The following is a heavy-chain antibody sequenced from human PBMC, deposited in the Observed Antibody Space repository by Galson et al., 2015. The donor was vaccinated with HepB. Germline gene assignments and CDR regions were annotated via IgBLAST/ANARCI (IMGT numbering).Heavy chain of an antibody. CDR1: GFTFSSYA. Sequence: SLRLSCAASGFTFSSYAMSWVRQAPGKGLEWVSAISGSGGSTYYADSVKGRFTISKDNSKNTLYLQMNSLRAEDTAVYYCAKEENGQQWLEPFDYWGQGTLVTVSS. V-gene: IGHV3-23*01. D-gene: IGHD6-19*01. J-gene: IGHJ4*02. CDR3: AKEENGQQWLEPFDY. CDR2: ISGSGGST.